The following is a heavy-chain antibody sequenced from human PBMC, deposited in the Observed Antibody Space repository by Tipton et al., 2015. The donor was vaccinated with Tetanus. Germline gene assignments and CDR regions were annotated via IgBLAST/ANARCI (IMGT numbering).Heavy chain of an antibody. CDR1: GFTFRSYG. V-gene: IGHV3-33*01. D-gene: IGHD2-15*01. CDR3: ARELDCSGRGCYSYGLGV. Sequence: SGFTFRSYGMHWVRQAPGKGLEWVAVLWFDGGDEYYADSVKGRFTISRDNSKNTVYLQMNSLRAEDTAVYYCARELDCSGRGCYSYGLGVWGQGPAVPVSS. CDR2: LWFDGGDE. J-gene: IGHJ6*02.